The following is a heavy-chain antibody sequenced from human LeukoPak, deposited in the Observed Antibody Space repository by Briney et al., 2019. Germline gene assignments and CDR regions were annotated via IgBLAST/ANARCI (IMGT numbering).Heavy chain of an antibody. Sequence: GGSLRLSCAASGFTFSTYAMSWGRETPGEGLGWVSGMYSNVDEIYYVDSFRGRFTIHRDNPSNALYLKLDSLRAEATALNYCANWIGSSYRDYWGQGSLVTVYS. D-gene: IGHD6-6*01. V-gene: IGHV3-23*01. CDR1: GFTFSTYA. CDR3: ANWIGSSYRDY. CDR2: MYSNVDEI. J-gene: IGHJ4*02.